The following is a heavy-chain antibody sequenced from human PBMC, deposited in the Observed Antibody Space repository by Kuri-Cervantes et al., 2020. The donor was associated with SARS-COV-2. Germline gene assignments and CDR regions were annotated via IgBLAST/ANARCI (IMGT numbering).Heavy chain of an antibody. CDR3: ARDPGGLDAFDI. D-gene: IGHD4-23*01. Sequence: ASVKVSCKASGYTFTSYGISWVRQAPGQGLERMGRINPNSGGTNYAQKFQGRVTMTRDTSISTAYMELSRLRSDDTAVYYCARDPGGLDAFDIWGQGTMVTVSS. CDR2: INPNSGGT. CDR1: GYTFTSYG. V-gene: IGHV1-2*06. J-gene: IGHJ3*02.